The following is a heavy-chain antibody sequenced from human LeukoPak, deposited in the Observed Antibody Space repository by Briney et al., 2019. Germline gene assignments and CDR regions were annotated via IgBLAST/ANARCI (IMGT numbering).Heavy chain of an antibody. CDR3: ARSLYSNYDRRHFDY. Sequence: SVKVSCKASGGTFSSYAISWVRQAPGQGLEWMGGIIPIFGTANYAQKFQGRVTITADESTSTTYMELSSLRSEDTAVYYCARSLYSNYDRRHFDYWGQGTLVTVSS. J-gene: IGHJ4*02. CDR1: GGTFSSYA. CDR2: IIPIFGTA. D-gene: IGHD4-11*01. V-gene: IGHV1-69*13.